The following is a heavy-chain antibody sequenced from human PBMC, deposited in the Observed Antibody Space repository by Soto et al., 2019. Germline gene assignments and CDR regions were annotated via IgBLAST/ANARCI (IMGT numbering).Heavy chain of an antibody. D-gene: IGHD6-13*01. J-gene: IGHJ4*02. CDR2: ISGSGGST. CDR1: GFTFSSYA. V-gene: IGHV3-23*01. CDR3: AGSITAAGTFEPQGY. Sequence: GGSLRLSCAASGFTFSSYAMSWVRQAPGKGLEWVSAISGSGGSTYYADSVKGRFTISRDNSKNTLYLQMNSLRAEDTAVYYCAGSITAAGTFEPQGYWGQGALVTVSS.